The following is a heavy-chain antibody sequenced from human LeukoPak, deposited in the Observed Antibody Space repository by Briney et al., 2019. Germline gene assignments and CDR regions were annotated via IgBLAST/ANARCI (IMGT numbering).Heavy chain of an antibody. CDR2: ISGSGGST. CDR1: GFTFSSYA. D-gene: IGHD3-22*01. V-gene: IGHV3-23*01. Sequence: GGSLRLSCAASGFTFSSYAMSWVRQAPGKGLEWVSAISGSGGSTYYADSVRGRFTISRDNSKNTLYLQMNSLRAEDTAVYYCASSLWVVMTSSAIDYWGQGTLVTVSS. J-gene: IGHJ4*02. CDR3: ASSLWVVMTSSAIDY.